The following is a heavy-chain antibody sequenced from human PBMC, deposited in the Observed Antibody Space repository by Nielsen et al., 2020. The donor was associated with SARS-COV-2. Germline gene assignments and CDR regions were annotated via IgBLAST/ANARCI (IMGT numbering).Heavy chain of an antibody. J-gene: IGHJ3*02. CDR3: AKDMTYGSGNYAFDI. D-gene: IGHD3-10*01. CDR2: ISWDGGST. V-gene: IGHV3-43*01. Sequence: GGSLRLSCAASGFTFDDYTMHWVRQAPGKGLEWVSLISWDGGSTYYADSVKGRFTISRDNSKNSLYLQMNSLRTEDTALYYCAKDMTYGSGNYAFDIWGQGTMVTVSS. CDR1: GFTFDDYT.